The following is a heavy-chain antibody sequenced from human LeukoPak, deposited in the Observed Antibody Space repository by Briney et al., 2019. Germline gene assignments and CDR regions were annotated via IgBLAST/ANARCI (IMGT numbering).Heavy chain of an antibody. CDR3: ARGVVAAKFDY. D-gene: IGHD2-2*01. CDR2: ITAYNGNT. V-gene: IGHV1-18*01. CDR1: GYXFGNYG. J-gene: IGHJ4*02. Sequence: GASVKVSCKASGYXFGNYGITWVRQAPGQGLEWMGWITAYNGNTDSAQKFQGRVTMTTDTSTSTAYMELRSLRSDDTAVYYCARGVVAAKFDYWGQGTLVTVSS.